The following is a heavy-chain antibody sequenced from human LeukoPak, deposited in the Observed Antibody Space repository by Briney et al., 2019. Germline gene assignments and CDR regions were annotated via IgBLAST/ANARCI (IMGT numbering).Heavy chain of an antibody. J-gene: IGHJ4*02. CDR3: ARGVWGY. CDR1: GGSFSGCY. D-gene: IGHD3-16*01. V-gene: IGHV4-34*01. CDR2: INHSGST. Sequence: SETLSLTCAVYGGSFSGCYWSWIRQPPGKGLEWIGEINHSGSTNYNPSLKSRVTISVDTSKNQFSLKLSSVTAADTAVYYCARGVWGYWGQGTLVTVSS.